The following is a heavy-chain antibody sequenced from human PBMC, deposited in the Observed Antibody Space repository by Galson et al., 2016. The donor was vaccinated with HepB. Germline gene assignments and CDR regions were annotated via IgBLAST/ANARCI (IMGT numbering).Heavy chain of an antibody. V-gene: IGHV3-23*01. D-gene: IGHD3-10*01. J-gene: IGHJ4*02. CDR3: AKEALYGSGTYIDS. CDR1: GFAFSNFA. Sequence: SLRLSCAGSGFAFSNFAMSWVRQAPGEGLEWISSSNARGDNIYYSASVKGRFTLSRDNSNNTLYLRMNSLRVEDTAFYYCAKEALYGSGTYIDSWGQGILVTVSS. CDR2: SNARGDNI.